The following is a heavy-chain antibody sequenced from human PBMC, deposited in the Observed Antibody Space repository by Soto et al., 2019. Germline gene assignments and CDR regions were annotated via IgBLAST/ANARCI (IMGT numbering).Heavy chain of an antibody. J-gene: IGHJ5*02. CDR3: AREYPDGCRLDP. CDR1: GGSISSGDYY. V-gene: IGHV4-30-4*01. D-gene: IGHD6-19*01. CDR2: IYYSGST. Sequence: PSETLSLTCTVSGGSISSGDYYWSWIRQPPGKGLEWIGYIYYSGSTYYNPSLKSRVTISVDTSKNQFSLRLSSVTAADTAVYYCAREYPDGCRLDPWGQGTLVTVSS.